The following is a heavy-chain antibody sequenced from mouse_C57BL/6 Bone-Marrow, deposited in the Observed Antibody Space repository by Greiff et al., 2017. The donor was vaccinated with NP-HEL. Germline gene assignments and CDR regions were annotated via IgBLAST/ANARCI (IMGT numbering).Heavy chain of an antibody. CDR1: GYTFTSYW. D-gene: IGHD3-2*02. CDR3: ARYPAQATSLDY. CDR2: IHPNSGST. J-gene: IGHJ2*01. V-gene: IGHV1-64*01. Sequence: QVQLQQPGAELVKPGASVKLSCKASGYTFTSYWMHWVKQRPGQGLEWIGMIHPNSGSTNYNEKFKSKATLTVDTASSTAYMQLSSLTSEDSAVYYCARYPAQATSLDYWGQGTTLTVSS.